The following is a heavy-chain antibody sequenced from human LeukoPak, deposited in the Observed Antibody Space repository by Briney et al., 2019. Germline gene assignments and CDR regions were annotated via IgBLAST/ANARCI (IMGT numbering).Heavy chain of an antibody. CDR1: GGSISSSSYY. CDR3: ARRYSGSDY. Sequence: PSETLSLTCTVSGGSISSSSYYWGWIRQPPGKGLEWIGEINHSGSTNYNPSLKSRVTISVDTSKNQFSLKLSSVTAADTAVYYCARRYSGSDYWGQGTLVTVSS. CDR2: INHSGST. J-gene: IGHJ4*02. D-gene: IGHD5-12*01. V-gene: IGHV4-39*07.